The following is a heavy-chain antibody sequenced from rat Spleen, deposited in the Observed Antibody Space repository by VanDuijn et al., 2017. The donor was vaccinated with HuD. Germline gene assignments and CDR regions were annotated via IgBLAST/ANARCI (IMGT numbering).Heavy chain of an antibody. J-gene: IGHJ2*01. Sequence: EVQLVESDGGLVQPGRSLKLSCAASGFTFNDYYMAWVRQAPTKGLEWVATISYDGRRTYYRDSVKVRFTISRDYAKTTLYLQMDSLRSEDTATYYCARNKANWVDYWGQGVMVTVSS. CDR1: GFTFNDYY. D-gene: IGHD5-1*01. V-gene: IGHV5-29*01. CDR3: ARNKANWVDY. CDR2: ISYDGRRT.